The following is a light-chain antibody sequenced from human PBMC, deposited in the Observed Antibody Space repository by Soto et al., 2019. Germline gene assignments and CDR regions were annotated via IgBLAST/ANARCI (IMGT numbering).Light chain of an antibody. J-gene: IGLJ3*02. CDR3: CSYAGSDTWV. CDR2: EVI. V-gene: IGLV2-23*02. CDR1: STDVGSYNL. Sequence: QSVLTQPASVSGSPGQSITISCTGTSTDVGSYNLVSWYQQHPGKAPKLMIFEVIKRPSGVSNRFSGSKSGNTASLTISGLQAEDEADYYCCSYAGSDTWVFGGGTKLTVL.